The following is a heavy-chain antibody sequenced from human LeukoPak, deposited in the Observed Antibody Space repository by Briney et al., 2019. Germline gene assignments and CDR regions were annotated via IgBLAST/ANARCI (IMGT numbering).Heavy chain of an antibody. Sequence: ASVKVSCKASGYTFTSYDINWVRQATGQGLEWMGWMNPNSGNTGYAQKFQGRVTMTRNTSISTAYMELSSLRSEDTAVYYCARVGYSSSWYARYYYYYYMDVWGKGTTVTISS. V-gene: IGHV1-8*01. CDR3: ARVGYSSSWYARYYYYYYMDV. CDR1: GYTFTSYD. D-gene: IGHD6-13*01. CDR2: MNPNSGNT. J-gene: IGHJ6*03.